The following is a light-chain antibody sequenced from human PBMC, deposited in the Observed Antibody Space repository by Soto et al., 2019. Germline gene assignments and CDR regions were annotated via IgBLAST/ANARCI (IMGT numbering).Light chain of an antibody. Sequence: QSALTQPASVSGSPGQSITISCTGTSSDVCGYYYVSWYQQYPGKAPKLMIYDVSNRPSGVSNRFSGSKSGNTASLTISGLQAEDEADYYCSSYTSSSTLVVFGGGTKLTVL. CDR1: SSDVCGYYY. CDR2: DVS. CDR3: SSYTSSSTLVV. V-gene: IGLV2-14*01. J-gene: IGLJ2*01.